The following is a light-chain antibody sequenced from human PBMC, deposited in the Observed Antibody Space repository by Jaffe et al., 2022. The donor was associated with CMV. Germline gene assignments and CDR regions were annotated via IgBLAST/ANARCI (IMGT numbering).Light chain of an antibody. V-gene: IGKV3-20*01. J-gene: IGKJ5*01. CDR1: HSVSSSY. CDR2: GAS. CDR3: QQYGTSLIT. Sequence: ETVLTQSPGTLSLSPGETATLSCRASHSVSSSYLAWYQQKPGQAPRLLVYGASSRATGIPDRFSGSGSETDFTLTISRLEPEDFAVYYCQQYGTSLITFGQGTRLEIK.